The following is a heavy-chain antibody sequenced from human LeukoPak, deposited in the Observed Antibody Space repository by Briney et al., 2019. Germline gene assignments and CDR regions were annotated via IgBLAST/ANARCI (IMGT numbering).Heavy chain of an antibody. CDR2: IYHSETT. V-gene: IGHV4-38-2*01. Sequence: SETLSLTCAVSGYSISSGYYWGWIRQPPGKGLEWIGTIYHSETTYYNPSLKSRVTISVDTSKNQFSLKLSSVTAADTAVYYRARGWSYPYYFDYWGQGTLVTVSS. CDR3: ARGWSYPYYFDY. CDR1: GYSISSGYY. D-gene: IGHD1-26*01. J-gene: IGHJ4*02.